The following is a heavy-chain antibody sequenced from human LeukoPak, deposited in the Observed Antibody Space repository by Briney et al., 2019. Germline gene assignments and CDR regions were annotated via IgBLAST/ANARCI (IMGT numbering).Heavy chain of an antibody. V-gene: IGHV3-23*01. CDR1: GFTFSSYA. J-gene: IGHJ6*03. CDR3: AKGLRTGVGPYMGYHYYMDV. Sequence: GGSLRLSCAASGFTFSSYAMSWVRQAPGKGRKWVSTINDNGAGTYYADSVKGRFTISRDNSYNTVSLQMNSLRDEDTDVYFCAKGLRTGVGPYMGYHYYMDVWGKGATVTVSS. D-gene: IGHD3-16*01. CDR2: INDNGAGT.